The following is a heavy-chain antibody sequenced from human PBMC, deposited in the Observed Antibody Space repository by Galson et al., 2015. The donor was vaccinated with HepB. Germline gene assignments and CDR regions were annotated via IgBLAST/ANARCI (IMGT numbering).Heavy chain of an antibody. D-gene: IGHD4-17*01. CDR1: GFTFSDYY. CDR2: ISSSSSYT. Sequence: SLRLSCADSGFTFSDYYMSWIRQAPGKGLEWVSYISSSSSYTNYADSVKGRFTSSRDNAKNSLYLQMNSLRAKDTAVYYCAREGYGDYAYYYYYYGMDVWGQGTTVTVSS. V-gene: IGHV3-11*06. J-gene: IGHJ6*02. CDR3: AREGYGDYAYYYYYYGMDV.